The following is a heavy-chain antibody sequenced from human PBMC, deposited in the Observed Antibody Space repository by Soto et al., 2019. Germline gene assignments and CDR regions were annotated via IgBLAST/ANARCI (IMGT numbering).Heavy chain of an antibody. CDR1: GDSLSGYA. CDR3: ARKLEASIRHVECFSYKWFDP. D-gene: IGHD3-9*01. V-gene: IGHV4-34*01. Sequence: PSETLSLTCDVHGDSLSGYAWSWIRQPPGKGLEWIGEITFRGVTNYHPSLKSRLSMSVDTSKNRISLNASSVTAADTALYFCARKLEASIRHVECFSYKWFDPPGQGTLFTVSS. CDR2: ITFRGVT. J-gene: IGHJ5*02.